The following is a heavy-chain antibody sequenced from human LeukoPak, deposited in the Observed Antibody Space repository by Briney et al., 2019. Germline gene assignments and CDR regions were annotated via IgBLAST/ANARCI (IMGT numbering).Heavy chain of an antibody. J-gene: IGHJ3*01. Sequence: PGGSLRLSCAASGFTFRSYGMHWVRQAPGKGPEWVTFIRYDGVTKYYTDSVKGRFIISRDNSKNTLYLQMNSLRTEDTAVYYCAKDLTSDSWGDTFDLWGQGTMVTVSS. CDR2: IRYDGVTK. V-gene: IGHV3-30*02. CDR3: AKDLTSDSWGDTFDL. D-gene: IGHD4-11*01. CDR1: GFTFRSYG.